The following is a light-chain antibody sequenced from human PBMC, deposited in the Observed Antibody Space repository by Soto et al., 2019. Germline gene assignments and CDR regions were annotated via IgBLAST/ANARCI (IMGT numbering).Light chain of an antibody. CDR1: QTVSSSF. J-gene: IGKJ1*01. CDR2: VAS. Sequence: EIVLTQSPGTLSLSPGERATLSCRASQTVSSSFLAWYQQRPGQAPRLLIYVASSRATGIPDRFSGRGSGTDFTLTISRLEPEDFAVYYCQQYGNSPWTFGQGTKVEFK. CDR3: QQYGNSPWT. V-gene: IGKV3-20*01.